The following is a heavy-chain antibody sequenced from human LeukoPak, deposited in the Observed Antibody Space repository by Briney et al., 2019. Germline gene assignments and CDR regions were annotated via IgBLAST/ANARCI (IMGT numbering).Heavy chain of an antibody. CDR3: ARQYSSGWPWFDP. J-gene: IGHJ5*02. V-gene: IGHV4-39*01. Sequence: LETLSLTCTVSGGSISSGGYYWGWIRQPPGKGLEWIGSIYYSGSAYYIPSLKSRVTISADTSKNQFSLKLSSVTAADAAVYYCARQYSSGWPWFDPWGQGTLVTVSS. CDR1: GGSISSGGYY. CDR2: IYYSGSA. D-gene: IGHD6-19*01.